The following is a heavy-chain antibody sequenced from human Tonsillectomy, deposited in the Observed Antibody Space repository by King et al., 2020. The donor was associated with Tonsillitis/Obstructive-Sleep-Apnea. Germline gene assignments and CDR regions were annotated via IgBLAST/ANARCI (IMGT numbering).Heavy chain of an antibody. CDR1: GGSISSYF. CDR3: AREGSGSRPFDY. CDR2: IYTSGSP. Sequence: QLQESGPGLVKPSETLSLMCTVSGGSISSYFWTWIRQPAGKGLEWIGRIYTSGSPNYHPSLNRRVTMSVDMSKNQFSLKLSSLTAAATAVYYCAREGSGSRPFDYGDQGTLVTVSS. V-gene: IGHV4-4*07. J-gene: IGHJ4*02. D-gene: IGHD3-10*01.